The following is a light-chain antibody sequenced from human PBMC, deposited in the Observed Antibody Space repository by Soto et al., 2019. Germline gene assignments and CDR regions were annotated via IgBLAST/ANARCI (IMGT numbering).Light chain of an antibody. CDR2: LGS. J-gene: IGKJ4*01. CDR3: MQALQTPLT. Sequence: DIVMTQSPLSLPVTPGEPASISCRSSQSLLHSNGFNYLDWYLQKPGQSPQLLIFLGSNRASGVTDKFSGSGSGTDFTLKNSRVEAEDVGVYYCMQALQTPLTFGGGTKVEIK. CDR1: QSLLHSNGFNY. V-gene: IGKV2-28*01.